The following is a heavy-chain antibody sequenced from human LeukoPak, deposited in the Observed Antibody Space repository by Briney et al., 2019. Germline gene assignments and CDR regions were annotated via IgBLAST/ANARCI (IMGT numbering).Heavy chain of an antibody. CDR2: INPTSGAT. J-gene: IGHJ3*01. CDR1: GYTFTDYY. V-gene: IGHV1-2*02. D-gene: IGHD1/OR15-1a*01. Sequence: ASVKVSCKASGYTFTDYYMYWVRQAPGQGLDWVGWINPTSGATNYAQKFQGRVAMTRDTSNNTSYMELSRLRSDDTAVYYCAREFRTTTWSFDAFDLWGQGTMVTVSS. CDR3: AREFRTTTWSFDAFDL.